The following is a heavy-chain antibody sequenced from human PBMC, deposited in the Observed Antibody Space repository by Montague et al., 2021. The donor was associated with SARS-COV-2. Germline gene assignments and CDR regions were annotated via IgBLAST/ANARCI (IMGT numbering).Heavy chain of an antibody. D-gene: IGHD1-26*01. CDR2: IYYSGST. V-gene: IGHV4-39*01. Sequence: SETLSLTCTVSGGSISSSSYYWGWIRQPPGKGLEWIGSIYYSGSTYYNPSLKSRVTISADTSKNQLSLKLSSVTAADTSVYYCARQGSGSYYNWFDPWGQGTLVTVSS. CDR3: ARQGSGSYYNWFDP. J-gene: IGHJ5*02. CDR1: GGSISSSSYY.